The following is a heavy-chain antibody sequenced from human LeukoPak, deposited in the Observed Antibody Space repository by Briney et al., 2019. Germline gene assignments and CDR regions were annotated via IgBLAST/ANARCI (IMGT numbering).Heavy chain of an antibody. CDR2: ISGSGGST. D-gene: IGHD3-3*01. Sequence: GGSLRLSWAASGFTFSSYAMSWVRQAPGKGLEWVSAISGSGGSTYYADSVKGRFTISRDNSKNTLYLQMNSLRAEDTAVYYCAKNSGDYSYYDFWSGYGYYFDYWGQGTLVTVSS. J-gene: IGHJ4*02. CDR1: GFTFSSYA. CDR3: AKNSGDYSYYDFWSGYGYYFDY. V-gene: IGHV3-23*01.